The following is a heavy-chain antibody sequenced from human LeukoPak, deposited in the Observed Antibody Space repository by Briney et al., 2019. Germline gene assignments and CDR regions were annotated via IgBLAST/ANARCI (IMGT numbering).Heavy chain of an antibody. CDR2: IYHSGST. V-gene: IGHV4-59*12. CDR1: GGSISSYY. CDR3: ARAVGYCSSTSCYGLENWFDP. D-gene: IGHD2-2*01. J-gene: IGHJ5*02. Sequence: PSETLSLTCTVSGGSISSYYWSWIRQPPGKGLEWIGYIYHSGSTYYNPSLKSRVTISVDRSKNQFSLKLSSVTAADTAVYYCARAVGYCSSTSCYGLENWFDPWGQGTLVTVSS.